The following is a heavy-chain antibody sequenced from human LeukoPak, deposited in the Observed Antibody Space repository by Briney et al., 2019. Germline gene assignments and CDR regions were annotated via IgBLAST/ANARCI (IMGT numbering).Heavy chain of an antibody. Sequence: GGSLRLSCVASRLIFSNYVVSWVRQAPGKGLEWVSTVGVSGDTTYYADSVKGRFTISRDNSKTTLYLQMNSLSVEDTAVYYCAQHMSRASHPFDYWGQGTLVTVSS. CDR1: RLIFSNYV. V-gene: IGHV3-23*01. CDR2: VGVSGDTT. D-gene: IGHD5/OR15-5a*01. J-gene: IGHJ4*02. CDR3: AQHMSRASHPFDY.